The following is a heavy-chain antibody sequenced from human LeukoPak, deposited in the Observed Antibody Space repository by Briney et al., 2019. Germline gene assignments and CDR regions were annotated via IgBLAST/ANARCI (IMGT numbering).Heavy chain of an antibody. CDR1: GYTFTDYY. V-gene: IGHV1-2*02. CDR2: INPNSADT. Sequence: GASVKVSCKASGYTFTDYYVHWVRQAPGQGLEWMGWINPNSADTSYAQKFRGRVIMTRDTSINTAYVVLSGLKSDDTAVYYCARPLTGTSWYYFGYWGQGTLVTVSS. CDR3: ARPLTGTSWYYFGY. D-gene: IGHD1-7*01. J-gene: IGHJ4*02.